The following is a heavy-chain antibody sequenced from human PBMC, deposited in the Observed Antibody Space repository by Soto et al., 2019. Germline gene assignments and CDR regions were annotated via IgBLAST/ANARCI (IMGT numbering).Heavy chain of an antibody. Sequence: SETLSLTCTVSGGSISSDYWSWMQQPPGKGLEWIGYTYYSGSTNYNPSLKSRVTISADTSKNQFSLKLSSVTAADTAVYYCARIGYYDSSGYYLGPFDYWGQGTLVTVSS. D-gene: IGHD3-22*01. CDR2: TYYSGST. J-gene: IGHJ4*02. CDR1: GGSISSDY. CDR3: ARIGYYDSSGYYLGPFDY. V-gene: IGHV4-59*01.